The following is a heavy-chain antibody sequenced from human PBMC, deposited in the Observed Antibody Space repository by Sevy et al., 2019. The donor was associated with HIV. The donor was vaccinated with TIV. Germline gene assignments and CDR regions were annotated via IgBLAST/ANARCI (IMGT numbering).Heavy chain of an antibody. Sequence: GGSLRLSCAVSGFTFRSYWMSWVRQAPGKGLEWVAHIEVDGSEKYHVDSVKGRFTISRDNAKNSLFLQMNSLRVEDTAVYYCARDCSSTSCLWGLDVWGQGTAVTVSS. CDR1: GFTFRSYW. V-gene: IGHV3-7*03. CDR3: ARDCSSTSCLWGLDV. D-gene: IGHD2-2*01. J-gene: IGHJ6*02. CDR2: IEVDGSEK.